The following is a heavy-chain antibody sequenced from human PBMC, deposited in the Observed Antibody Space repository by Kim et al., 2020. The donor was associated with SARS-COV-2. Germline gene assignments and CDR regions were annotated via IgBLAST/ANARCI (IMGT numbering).Heavy chain of an antibody. V-gene: IGHV4-34*01. CDR2: INHSGST. CDR1: GGSFSGYY. CDR3: ARTRIYCSSTSCYMGYYYYYGMDV. J-gene: IGHJ6*02. D-gene: IGHD2-2*02. Sequence: SETLSLTCAVYGGSFSGYYWSWIRQPPGKGLEWIGEINHSGSTNYNPSLKSRVTISVDTSKNQFSLKLSSVTAADTAVYYCARTRIYCSSTSCYMGYYYYYGMDVWGQGTTVTVSS.